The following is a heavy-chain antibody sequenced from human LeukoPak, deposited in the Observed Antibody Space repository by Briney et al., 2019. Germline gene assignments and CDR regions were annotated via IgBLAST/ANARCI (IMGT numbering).Heavy chain of an antibody. Sequence: SETLSLTCAVSGYSISSGYYWGWIRQPPGKGLEWIGSIYHSGDTYFSPSLKSRVTISVDTSKNQFSLRLSSVTAADTAVYYCARHLYLEPGDYWGQGTLDTVSS. CDR3: ARHLYLEPGDY. CDR1: GYSISSGYY. CDR2: IYHSGDT. J-gene: IGHJ4*02. D-gene: IGHD3-3*01. V-gene: IGHV4-38-2*01.